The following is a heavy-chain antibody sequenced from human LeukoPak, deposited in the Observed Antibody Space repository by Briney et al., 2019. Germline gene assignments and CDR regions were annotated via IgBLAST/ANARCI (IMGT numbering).Heavy chain of an antibody. CDR3: ATVGFYDYGDYLHWFDP. D-gene: IGHD4-17*01. CDR2: FDPEDGET. J-gene: IGHJ5*02. Sequence: ASVKVSCKVSGYTLTELSMHWVRQAPGKGLEWMGGFDPEDGETIYAQKFQGRVTMTEDTSTDTAYMELSSLRSEDTAVYYCATVGFYDYGDYLHWFDPWGQGTLVTVSS. V-gene: IGHV1-24*01. CDR1: GYTLTELS.